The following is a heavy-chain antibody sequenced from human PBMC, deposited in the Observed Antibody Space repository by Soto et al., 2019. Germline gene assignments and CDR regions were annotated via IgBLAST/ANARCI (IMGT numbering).Heavy chain of an antibody. Sequence: SETLSLTCAVYGGSFSGYYWSWIRQPPGKGLEWIGEINHSGSTNYNPSLKSRVTISVDTSKNQFSLKLSSVTAADTAVYYCARTRRVITMVRQPGRYFDYWGQGTLVTVSS. V-gene: IGHV4-34*01. CDR1: GGSFSGYY. CDR3: ARTRRVITMVRQPGRYFDY. CDR2: INHSGST. D-gene: IGHD3-10*01. J-gene: IGHJ4*02.